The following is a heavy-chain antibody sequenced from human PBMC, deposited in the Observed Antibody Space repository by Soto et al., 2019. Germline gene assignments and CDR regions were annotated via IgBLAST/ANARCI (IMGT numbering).Heavy chain of an antibody. CDR3: ARGARDIVVVVAEDDAFDI. CDR1: GYTFTSYG. D-gene: IGHD2-15*01. J-gene: IGHJ3*02. CDR2: ISAYNGNT. Sequence: ASVKVSCKASGYTFTSYGISWVRQAPGQGLEWMGWISAYNGNTNYAQKLQGRVTMTTDTSTSTAYMELRSLGSDDTAVYYCARGARDIVVVVAEDDAFDIWGQGTMVTVSS. V-gene: IGHV1-18*01.